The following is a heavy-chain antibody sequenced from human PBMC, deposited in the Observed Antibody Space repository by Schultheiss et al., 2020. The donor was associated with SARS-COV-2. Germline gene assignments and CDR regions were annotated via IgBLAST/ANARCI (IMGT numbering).Heavy chain of an antibody. D-gene: IGHD3-3*01. V-gene: IGHV4-59*12. Sequence: SETLSLTCAVYGGSFSGYYWSWIRQPPGKGLEWIGYIYYSGSTNYNPSLKSRVTISVDTSKNQFSLKLSSVTAADTAVYYCARGDFWSGYYTGIGFDPWGQGTLVTVSS. CDR3: ARGDFWSGYYTGIGFDP. CDR2: IYYSGST. CDR1: GGSFSGYY. J-gene: IGHJ5*02.